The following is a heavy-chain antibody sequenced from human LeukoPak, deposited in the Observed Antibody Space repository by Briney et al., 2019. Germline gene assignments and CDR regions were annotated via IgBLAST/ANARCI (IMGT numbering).Heavy chain of an antibody. CDR3: ARLGRYDVLTGPDY. CDR2: IYPGESDP. J-gene: IGHJ4*02. V-gene: IGHV5-51*01. D-gene: IGHD3-9*01. CDR1: GYNFTSYW. Sequence: GESLKTSCQGSGYNFTSYWIGWVRQTPGKGLEWMGIIYPGESDPRYSPSFQGQVTISADKSINTAYLRWGSLKAADTAMYYCARLGRYDVLTGPDYWGQGTLVTVSS.